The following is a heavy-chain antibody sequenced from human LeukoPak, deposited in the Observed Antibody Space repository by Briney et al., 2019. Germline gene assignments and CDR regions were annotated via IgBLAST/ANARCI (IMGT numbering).Heavy chain of an antibody. D-gene: IGHD6-13*01. Sequence: PGGSLRLSCAASGFSSGGYWMAWVRQAAGKGLEWVANIKQDGSEKYYVDSVKGRFTIFRDNTKNSLYLHMNSLRAEDTAVYYCARWLSSSSWYRIDPWGQGTLVTVSS. CDR1: GFSSGGYW. J-gene: IGHJ5*02. CDR2: IKQDGSEK. V-gene: IGHV3-7*01. CDR3: ARWLSSSSWYRIDP.